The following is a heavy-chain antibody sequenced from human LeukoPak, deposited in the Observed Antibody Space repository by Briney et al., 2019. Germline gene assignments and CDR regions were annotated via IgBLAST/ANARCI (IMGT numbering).Heavy chain of an antibody. D-gene: IGHD2-15*01. CDR1: GCSISSGDYY. CDR2: IYYSGST. Sequence: PSETLSLTCTVSGCSISSGDYYWSWIRQPPGQGLEWIRYIYYSGSTYYNPSLKSRVIISVDKSKNQCSLKLSSVTAADTAVYYCARHSNGGDCSGGSCYVFDYWGQGTPVTVSS. CDR3: ARHSNGGDCSGGSCYVFDY. V-gene: IGHV4-30-4*01. J-gene: IGHJ4*02.